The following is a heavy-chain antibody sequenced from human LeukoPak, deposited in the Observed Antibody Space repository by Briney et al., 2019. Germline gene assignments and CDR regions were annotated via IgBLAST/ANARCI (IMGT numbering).Heavy chain of an antibody. Sequence: GSSVKVSCKASGGTFSSYAISWVRQAPGQGLEWMGGIIPIFGTANYAQKFQGRVTITADKSTSTAYMELSSLRSEDTAVYYCARDLSRGWLQRYYYYYMDVWGKGTTVTISS. CDR2: IIPIFGTA. CDR3: ARDLSRGWLQRYYYYYMDV. D-gene: IGHD5-24*01. J-gene: IGHJ6*03. V-gene: IGHV1-69*06. CDR1: GGTFSSYA.